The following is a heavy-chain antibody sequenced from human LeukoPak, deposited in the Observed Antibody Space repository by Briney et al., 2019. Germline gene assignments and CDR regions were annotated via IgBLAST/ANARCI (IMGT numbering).Heavy chain of an antibody. CDR2: INLGGSAK. D-gene: IGHD7-27*01. CDR3: AAWGLHNY. J-gene: IGHJ4*02. Sequence: GGSLRLSCSASGLAFSDDWMNWGRQAPGKGPEWVANINLGGSAKLYVDSVKGRCTISRDNPTNSLYLQMNNPIVEDPAVYYCAAWGLHNYWGQGTLVTVSS. V-gene: IGHV3-7*01. CDR1: GLAFSDDW.